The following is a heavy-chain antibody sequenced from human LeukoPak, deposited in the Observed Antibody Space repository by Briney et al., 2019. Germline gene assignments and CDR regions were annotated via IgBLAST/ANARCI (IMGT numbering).Heavy chain of an antibody. Sequence: GASVKVSCKASGYTFTSCGISWVRQAPGQGLEWMGWISAYNGNTNYSQKLQGRVTMTTDTSTSTAYMELRSMRSDDTAVYYCARKLVCGVGSTYYFDYWGQGTLVTVSS. D-gene: IGHD2-2*01. CDR2: ISAYNGNT. CDR1: GYTFTSCG. CDR3: ARKLVCGVGSTYYFDY. J-gene: IGHJ4*02. V-gene: IGHV1-18*01.